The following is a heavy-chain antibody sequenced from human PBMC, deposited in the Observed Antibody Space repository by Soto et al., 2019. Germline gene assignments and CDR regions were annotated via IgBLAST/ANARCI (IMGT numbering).Heavy chain of an antibody. CDR3: AAFGSPAAGTFDY. CDR2: IVVGSGNT. CDR1: GFTFTSSA. D-gene: IGHD6-13*01. Sequence: SVKVSFKASGFTFTSSAVQWVRQARGQRLEWIGWIVVGSGNTNYAQKFQERVTITRDMSTSTAYMELSSLRSEDTAVYYCAAFGSPAAGTFDYWGQGTLVTVSS. J-gene: IGHJ4*02. V-gene: IGHV1-58*01.